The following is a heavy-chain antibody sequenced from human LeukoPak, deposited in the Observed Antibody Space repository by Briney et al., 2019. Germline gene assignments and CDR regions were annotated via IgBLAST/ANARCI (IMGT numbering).Heavy chain of an antibody. CDR3: ASTSPLLWFGESRGFDY. D-gene: IGHD3-10*01. CDR1: GGSISSSSYY. J-gene: IGHJ4*02. V-gene: IGHV4-39*07. Sequence: SETLSLTCTVSGGSISSSSYYWGWIRQPPGKGLEWIGSISDSGSTYSNPSLKSRLTISVDTSKNQFSLKLSSVTAADTAVYYCASTSPLLWFGESRGFDYWGQGTLVTVSS. CDR2: ISDSGST.